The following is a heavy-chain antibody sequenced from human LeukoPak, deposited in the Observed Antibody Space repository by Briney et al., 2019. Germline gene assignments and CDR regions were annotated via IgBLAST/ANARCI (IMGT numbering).Heavy chain of an antibody. J-gene: IGHJ4*02. V-gene: IGHV3-30*18. Sequence: GGALRLSFATGGFTFRSYVMHWVGQAPCKGLEWVAVISYDGSNKYYADSVKGRFTISRDNSKNTLYLQMNSLRAENTAVYYCAKALAAAVDYWGQGTLVTVSS. CDR1: GFTFRSYV. D-gene: IGHD6-13*01. CDR2: ISYDGSNK. CDR3: AKALAAAVDY.